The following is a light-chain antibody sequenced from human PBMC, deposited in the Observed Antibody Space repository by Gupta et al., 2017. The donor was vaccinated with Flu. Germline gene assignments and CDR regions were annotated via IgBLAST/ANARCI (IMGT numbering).Light chain of an antibody. J-gene: IGKJ2*03. CDR3: QQYLSSPYS. Sequence: DIVMTQSPDSLAVSLGERATINCKSSQSVLYSSNNKNYLAWYQQKPGQPPNLLIYWASTRESGVPDRFSGSGSGTDFTLTISSLQAEDVAVYYCQQYLSSPYSFGQGTKLEIE. CDR2: WAS. CDR1: QSVLYSSNNKNY. V-gene: IGKV4-1*01.